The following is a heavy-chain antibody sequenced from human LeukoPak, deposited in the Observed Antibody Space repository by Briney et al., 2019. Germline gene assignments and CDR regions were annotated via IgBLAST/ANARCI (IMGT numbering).Heavy chain of an antibody. D-gene: IGHD6-6*01. J-gene: IGHJ6*02. Sequence: GGSLRLSCAASGFTFSNAWMSWVRQAPGKGLEWVSVIYSGGSTYYADSVKGRFTISRHNSKNTLYLQMNSLRAEDTAVYYCARDWYSSSPRAKGMDVWGQGTTVTVSS. CDR2: IYSGGST. CDR1: GFTFSNAW. V-gene: IGHV3-53*04. CDR3: ARDWYSSSPRAKGMDV.